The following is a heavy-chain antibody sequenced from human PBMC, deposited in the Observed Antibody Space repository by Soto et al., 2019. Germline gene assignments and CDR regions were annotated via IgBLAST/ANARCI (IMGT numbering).Heavy chain of an antibody. CDR3: AKSSDSGQGLSDY. J-gene: IGHJ4*02. Sequence: PGGSLRLSCAASGFTFDDYAMHWVRQAPGKGLEWVSGISWNSGSISYADSVKGRFTISRDNAKNSLYLQMNSLRAEDTALYYCAKSSDSGQGLSDYWGQGTLVTVSS. V-gene: IGHV3-9*01. D-gene: IGHD1-26*01. CDR2: ISWNSGSI. CDR1: GFTFDDYA.